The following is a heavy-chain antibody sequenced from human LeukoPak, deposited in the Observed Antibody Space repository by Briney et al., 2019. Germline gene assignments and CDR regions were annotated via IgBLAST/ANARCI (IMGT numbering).Heavy chain of an antibody. J-gene: IGHJ4*02. V-gene: IGHV3-73*01. CDR2: IRSKVYSYAT. CDR1: GFTFSGSA. Sequence: GGSLKLSCAASGFTFSGSAIHWVRQASGKGLEWVGRIRSKVYSYATAYAASVKGRFTISRDDSKNTAYLQMNSLKIEDTAVYYCTVAYCGSDCHSGYWGQGTLVTVSS. CDR3: TVAYCGSDCHSGY. D-gene: IGHD2-21*02.